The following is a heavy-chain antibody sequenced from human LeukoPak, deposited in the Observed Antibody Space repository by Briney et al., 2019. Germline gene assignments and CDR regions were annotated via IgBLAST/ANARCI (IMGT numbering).Heavy chain of an antibody. CDR2: IHNDYTT. CDR1: GFAFSAYE. Sequence: GGSLRLSCAASGFAFSAYEMSWVRQAPGKGLEWVSTIHNDYTTPYADSVRGRFTISRDNSQNTLYLQMNSLRAEDTAIYYCAHRTGFDYWGQGTLVTVSS. CDR3: AHRTGFDY. V-gene: IGHV3-23*01. J-gene: IGHJ4*02. D-gene: IGHD1-1*01.